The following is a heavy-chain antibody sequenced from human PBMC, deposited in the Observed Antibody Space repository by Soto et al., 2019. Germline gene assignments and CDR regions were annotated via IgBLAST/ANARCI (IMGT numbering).Heavy chain of an antibody. J-gene: IGHJ5*02. CDR2: IYYSGST. Sequence: PSETLSLTCTVSGGSISSSSYYWGWIRQPPGKGLEWIGSIYYSGSTYYNPSLKSRVTISVDTSKNQFSLKLSSVTAADTAVYYCARTPDYYDSSGYPIPWFDPWGQGTLVTVSS. CDR3: ARTPDYYDSSGYPIPWFDP. CDR1: GGSISSSSYY. D-gene: IGHD3-22*01. V-gene: IGHV4-39*01.